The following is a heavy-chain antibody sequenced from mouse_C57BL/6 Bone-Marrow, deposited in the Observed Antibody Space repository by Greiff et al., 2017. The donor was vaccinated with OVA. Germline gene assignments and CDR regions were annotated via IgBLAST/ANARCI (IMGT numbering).Heavy chain of an antibody. J-gene: IGHJ1*03. CDR1: GYTFTNYW. CDR3: ARSHGSSYWYFDV. V-gene: IGHV1-63*01. CDR2: IYPGGGYT. Sequence: VKVVESGAELVRPGTSVKMSCKASGYTFTNYWIGWAKQRPGHGLEWIGDIYPGGGYTNYNEKFKGKATLTADKSSSTAYMQFSSLTSEDSAIYYCARSHGSSYWYFDVWGTGTTVTVSS. D-gene: IGHD1-1*01.